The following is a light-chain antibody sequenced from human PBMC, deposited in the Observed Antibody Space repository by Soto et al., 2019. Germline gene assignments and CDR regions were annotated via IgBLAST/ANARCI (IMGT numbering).Light chain of an antibody. CDR2: GAS. V-gene: IGKV3-15*01. J-gene: IGKJ4*01. CDR3: QQYNNWPPLT. CDR1: QSVSSN. Sequence: EIVMTQSPAILTVSPGERATLSCRASQSVSSNLAWYQQKPGQAPRLLIYGASTRATGIPARFSGSGSGTEFTLTISSLQSEDFAVYYCQQYNNWPPLTFGGGTKVDIK.